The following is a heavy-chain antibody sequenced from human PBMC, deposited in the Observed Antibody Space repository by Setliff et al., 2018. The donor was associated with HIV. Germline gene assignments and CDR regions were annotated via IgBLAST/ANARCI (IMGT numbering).Heavy chain of an antibody. CDR3: ARHGGRSFDS. D-gene: IGHD2-15*01. CDR1: GGSFSGYY. V-gene: IGHV4-34*01. CDR2: IHHSGST. J-gene: IGHJ4*02. Sequence: PSETLSLPCAVYGGSFSGYYWSWIRQPPRKGLEWIGEIHHSGSTKYNPSLKSRVTILVDTSKNQLSLNVTFVTAADTAVYFCARHGGRSFDSWGQGTLVTVSS.